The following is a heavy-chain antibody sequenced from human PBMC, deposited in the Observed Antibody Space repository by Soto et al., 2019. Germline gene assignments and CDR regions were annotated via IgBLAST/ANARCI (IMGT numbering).Heavy chain of an antibody. V-gene: IGHV3-30*18. CDR1: GFTFSSYG. CDR2: ISYDGSNK. J-gene: IGHJ4*02. CDR3: AKDQSRIAVAGPLEY. D-gene: IGHD6-19*01. Sequence: GGSLRLSCAASGFTFSSYGMHWVRQAPGKGLEWVAIISYDGSNKYYADSVKGRFTISRDNSKNTLYLQMNSLRAEDTAVYYCAKDQSRIAVAGPLEYWGQGTLVTVSS.